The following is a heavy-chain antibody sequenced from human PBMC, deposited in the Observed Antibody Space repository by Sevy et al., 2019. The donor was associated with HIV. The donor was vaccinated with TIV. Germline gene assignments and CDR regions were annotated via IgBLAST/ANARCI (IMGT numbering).Heavy chain of an antibody. CDR1: GFTFSSYA. CDR2: ISGSGGST. D-gene: IGHD6-13*01. CDR3: AKDPVGQQLVLYYFDY. J-gene: IGHJ4*02. V-gene: IGHV3-23*01. Sequence: GGSLRLSCAASGFTFSSYAMSWVRQAPGKGLEWVSAISGSGGSTYYADSVKGRFTISRDNSKNTLYLQMNSLRVDDTAVYYCAKDPVGQQLVLYYFDYWGQGTLVTVSS.